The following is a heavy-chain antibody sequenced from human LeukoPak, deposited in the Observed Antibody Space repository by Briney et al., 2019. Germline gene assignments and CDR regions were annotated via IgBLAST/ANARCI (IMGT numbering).Heavy chain of an antibody. CDR2: IIPILGIA. D-gene: IGHD6-19*01. V-gene: IGHV1-69*04. J-gene: IGHJ4*02. Sequence: SVKVSCKASGGTFSSYAISWVRQAPGQGLEWMGRIIPILGIANYAQKFQGRVTITPDKSTSTAYMELSSLRSEDTAVYYCARGRGSSGWPFDYWGQGTLVTVSS. CDR1: GGTFSSYA. CDR3: ARGRGSSGWPFDY.